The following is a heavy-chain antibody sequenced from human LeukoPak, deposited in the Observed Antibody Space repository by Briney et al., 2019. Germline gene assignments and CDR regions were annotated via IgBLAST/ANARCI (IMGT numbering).Heavy chain of an antibody. CDR2: ISGSGGST. J-gene: IGHJ6*02. CDR3: AKPGDPMRIYYYGMDV. V-gene: IGHV3-23*01. Sequence: PGGSLRLSCAASGLTFSSYAMSWVRQAPGKGLEWVSSISGSGGSTNYADSVKGRFTISRDNSKNTLYLQMNSLRAEDTDVYFCAKPGDPMRIYYYGMDVWGQGTTVTVSS. CDR1: GLTFSSYA.